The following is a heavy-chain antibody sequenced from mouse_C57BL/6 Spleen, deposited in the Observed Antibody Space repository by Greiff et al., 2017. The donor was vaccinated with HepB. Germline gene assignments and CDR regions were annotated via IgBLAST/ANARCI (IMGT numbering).Heavy chain of an antibody. J-gene: IGHJ2*01. CDR1: GFTFSDYG. CDR2: ISDLAYSI. V-gene: IGHV5-15*04. Sequence: DVKLVESGGGLVQPGGSLKLSCAASGFTFSDYGMAWVRQAPRKGPEWVAFISDLAYSIYYADTVTGRFTISRENAKNTLYLEMSSLRSEDTAMYYCARRVGGNYYDYWGQGTTLTVSS. CDR3: ARRVGGNYYDY.